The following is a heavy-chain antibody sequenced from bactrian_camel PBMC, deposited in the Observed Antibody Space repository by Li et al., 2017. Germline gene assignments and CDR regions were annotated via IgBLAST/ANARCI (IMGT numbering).Heavy chain of an antibody. V-gene: IGHV3S42*01. CDR3: AASVLSRRCGNLDVMRFNF. D-gene: IGHD3*01. CDR1: WSTNSKYC. J-gene: IGHJ4*01. CDR2: IDVDGGT. Sequence: VQLVESGGGSVQAGGSLNLSCAVVRSWSTNSKYCMAWFRQAPGKGREGVAGIDVDGGTSYADSVKGRFTISKDNAKNTLYLVMNSLKPDDTAMYYCAASVLSRRCGNLDVMRFNFWGQGTQVTVS.